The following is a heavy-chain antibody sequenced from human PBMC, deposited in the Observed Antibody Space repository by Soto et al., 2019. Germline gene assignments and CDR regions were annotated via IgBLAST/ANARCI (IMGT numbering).Heavy chain of an antibody. CDR1: GGSISSGDYY. J-gene: IGHJ5*02. D-gene: IGHD4-17*01. CDR3: ASTTEEHWFDP. CDR2: IYYSGST. V-gene: IGHV4-30-4*01. Sequence: PSETLSLTCTVSGGSISSGDYYWSWIRQPPGKGLEWIGYIYYSGSTYYNPSLKSRVTISVDTSKNQFSLKLSSVTAADTAVYYCASTTEEHWFDPWGQGTLVTVSS.